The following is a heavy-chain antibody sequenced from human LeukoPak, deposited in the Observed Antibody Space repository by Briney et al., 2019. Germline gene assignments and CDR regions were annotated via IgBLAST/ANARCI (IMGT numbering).Heavy chain of an antibody. CDR2: ISGNGGST. V-gene: IGHV3-64D*09. CDR1: GFTFSSYA. D-gene: IGHD6-13*01. CDR3: VKGDRSRWYYFDY. Sequence: PGGSLRLSCSASGFTFSSYAMHWVRQAPGKGLEYVSAISGNGGSTYYADPVKGRFTISRDNSKNTLCLQMSSLRAEDTAVYYCVKGDRSRWYYFDYWGQGTLVTVSS. J-gene: IGHJ4*02.